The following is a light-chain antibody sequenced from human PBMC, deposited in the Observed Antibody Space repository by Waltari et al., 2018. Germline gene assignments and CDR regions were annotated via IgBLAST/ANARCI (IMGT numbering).Light chain of an antibody. Sequence: DIVLTQSPDSLAVSLGERATIHCKSSQTVLHNSNNKNYLAWFQQKPGQPPKLLIYWASTRESGVPDRVSGSGSGTDFTLTISGLQAEDVAVYYCHQYYSSPHTFGQGTKLEIK. V-gene: IGKV4-1*01. CDR1: QTVLHNSNNKNY. CDR2: WAS. J-gene: IGKJ2*01. CDR3: HQYYSSPHT.